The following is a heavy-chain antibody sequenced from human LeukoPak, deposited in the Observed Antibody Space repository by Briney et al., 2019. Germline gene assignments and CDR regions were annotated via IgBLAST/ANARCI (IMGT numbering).Heavy chain of an antibody. D-gene: IGHD5-18*01. Sequence: GGSLRLSCAASGFTFDDYGMSWVRQAPGKGLEWVSGINWNGGSTGYADSVKGRFTISRDNSKNTVFLQMSSLRADDTAVYYCATPPAMRAPPNYFQHWGQGTLVTVSS. CDR3: ATPPAMRAPPNYFQH. CDR2: INWNGGST. CDR1: GFTFDDYG. V-gene: IGHV3-20*04. J-gene: IGHJ1*01.